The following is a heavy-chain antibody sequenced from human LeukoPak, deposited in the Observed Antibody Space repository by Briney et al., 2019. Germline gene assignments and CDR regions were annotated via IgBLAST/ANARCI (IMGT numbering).Heavy chain of an antibody. J-gene: IGHJ3*02. CDR2: ISWKSGSI. D-gene: IGHD3-10*01. CDR3: VKDKGYIGEDAFDI. Sequence: GRSLRLSCAASGFTFYDYAMHWVRQAPGKGLEWVSGISWKSGSIGYADSVKGRFTISRDNAKNSLYLQMNSLRAEDTALYYCVKDKGYIGEDAFDIWGQGTMVTVSS. V-gene: IGHV3-9*01. CDR1: GFTFYDYA.